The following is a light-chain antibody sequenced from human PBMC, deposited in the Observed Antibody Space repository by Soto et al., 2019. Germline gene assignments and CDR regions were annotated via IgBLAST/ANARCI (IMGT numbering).Light chain of an antibody. CDR3: SSYTSSSTYV. CDR2: EVS. V-gene: IGLV2-18*02. Sequence: QSVLTQPPPVSGSPGQSVTISCPGTSSDVGSYNRVSWYQQPPGTAPKLLIYEVSNRPSGVPDRFSGSKSGNTASLTISGLQAEDEADYYCSSYTSSSTYVFGSGTKVTVL. J-gene: IGLJ1*01. CDR1: SSDVGSYNR.